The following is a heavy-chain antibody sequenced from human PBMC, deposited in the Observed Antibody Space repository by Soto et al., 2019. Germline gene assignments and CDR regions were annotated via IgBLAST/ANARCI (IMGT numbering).Heavy chain of an antibody. CDR2: IIPIFGTA. J-gene: IGHJ6*02. D-gene: IGHD3-22*01. CDR3: ARAYYYDSSGSPPGYYGMDV. Sequence: SVKVSCKASGGTFSSYAISWVRQAPGQGLEWMGGIIPIFGTANYAQKFQGRVTITADESTSTAYMELSSLRSEDTAVYYCARAYYYDSSGSPPGYYGMDVWGQGTTVTLSS. V-gene: IGHV1-69*13. CDR1: GGTFSSYA.